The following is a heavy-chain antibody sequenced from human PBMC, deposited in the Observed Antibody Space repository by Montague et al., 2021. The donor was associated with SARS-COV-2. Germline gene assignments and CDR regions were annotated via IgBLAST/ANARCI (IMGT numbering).Heavy chain of an antibody. CDR3: ARGGYSSGWNGLHWVDP. Sequence: TRSLTCTVSIGSISSGSYYWSWIRQPAGKGLEWIGRIYTSGSTNYNPSLKSRVTISVDTSKNQFSLKLSSVTAADTAVYYCARGGYSSGWNGLHWVDPWGQGTLVTVSS. V-gene: IGHV4-61*02. CDR1: IGSISSGSYY. CDR2: IYTSGST. J-gene: IGHJ5*02. D-gene: IGHD6-25*01.